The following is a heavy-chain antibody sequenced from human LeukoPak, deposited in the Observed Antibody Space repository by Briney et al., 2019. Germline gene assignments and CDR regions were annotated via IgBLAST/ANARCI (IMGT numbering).Heavy chain of an antibody. CDR3: TRDRYGVSQAYYFDY. V-gene: IGHV3-49*03. D-gene: IGHD3-10*01. Sequence: GGSLRLSCTASGFTFGDYAMSWFRQAPGKGLEWVGFIRSKAYGGTTEYAASVKGRFTISRDDSKSIAYLQMNSLKTEDTAVYYCTRDRYGVSQAYYFDYWGQGTLVTVSS. CDR2: IRSKAYGGTT. J-gene: IGHJ4*02. CDR1: GFTFGDYA.